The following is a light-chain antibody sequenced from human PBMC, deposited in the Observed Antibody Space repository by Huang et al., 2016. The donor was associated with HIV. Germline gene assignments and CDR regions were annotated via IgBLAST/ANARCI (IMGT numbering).Light chain of an antibody. V-gene: IGKV3-20*01. CDR3: QQYGSSVVT. Sequence: EIVLTQSPGTLSLSPGERATLSCRASQSFSSNYLAWYQQKPGQAPRLLVYGASSRATGIPDRFSGSGSGTDFTRIISRLEPEDFAVYYCQQYGSSVVTFGQGTKVEVK. J-gene: IGKJ1*01. CDR2: GAS. CDR1: QSFSSNY.